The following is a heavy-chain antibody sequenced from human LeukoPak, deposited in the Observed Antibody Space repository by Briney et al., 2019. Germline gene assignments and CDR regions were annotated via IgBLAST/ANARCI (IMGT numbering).Heavy chain of an antibody. CDR3: ARGYISSSWYVY. J-gene: IGHJ4*02. CDR1: GGSFSGYY. Sequence: PSETLSLTCAVYGGSFSGYYWSWIRQPPGKGLEWIGEINHSGSTNYNPSLKSRVTISVDTSKNQFPLKLSSVIAADTAVYYCARGYISSSWYVYWGQGTLVTVSS. V-gene: IGHV4-34*01. CDR2: INHSGST. D-gene: IGHD6-13*01.